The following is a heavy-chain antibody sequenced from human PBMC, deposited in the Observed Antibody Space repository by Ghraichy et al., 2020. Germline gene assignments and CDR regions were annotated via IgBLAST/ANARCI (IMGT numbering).Heavy chain of an antibody. D-gene: IGHD5-12*01. CDR3: ARTGGGYDYPDY. CDR2: IRYSGST. V-gene: IGHV4-61*01. CDR1: GGSVSSDFYY. Sequence: SETLSLTCTVSGGSVSSDFYYWSWTRQPPGKGLEWIGYIRYSGSTNYNPSLKSRATISLDTSKNQFSLKLTSVNAADTALYYCARTGGGYDYPDYWGQGTLVTVS. J-gene: IGHJ4*02.